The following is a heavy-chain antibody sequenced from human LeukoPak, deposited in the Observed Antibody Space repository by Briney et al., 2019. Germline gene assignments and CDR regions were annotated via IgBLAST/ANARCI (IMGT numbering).Heavy chain of an antibody. Sequence: PSETLSLTCTVSGGSISSYYWSWIRQPAGKGLEWIGRIYTSGSTNYNPSLKSRVTMSVDTSKNQFSLKLSSVTAADTAVYYCARGGRDYYDSSGYYYNLFDYWGQGTLVTVSS. D-gene: IGHD3-22*01. CDR2: IYTSGST. CDR1: GGSISSYY. V-gene: IGHV4-4*07. CDR3: ARGGRDYYDSSGYYYNLFDY. J-gene: IGHJ4*02.